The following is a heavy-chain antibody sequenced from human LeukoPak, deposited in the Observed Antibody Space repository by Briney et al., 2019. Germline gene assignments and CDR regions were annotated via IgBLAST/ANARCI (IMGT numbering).Heavy chain of an antibody. Sequence: GGSLRLSCAASGFTFSSYGMHWVRQAPGKGLEWVAVISDDGSNKYYADSVKGRFTISRDNSKNTLYLQMNSLRAEDTAVYYCANGAATAWPYYYGMDVWGQGTTVTVSS. V-gene: IGHV3-30*18. D-gene: IGHD3-16*01. CDR2: ISDDGSNK. CDR1: GFTFSSYG. CDR3: ANGAATAWPYYYGMDV. J-gene: IGHJ6*02.